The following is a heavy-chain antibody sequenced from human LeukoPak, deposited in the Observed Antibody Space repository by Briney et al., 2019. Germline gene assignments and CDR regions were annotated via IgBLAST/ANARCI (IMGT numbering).Heavy chain of an antibody. CDR3: ARQARSGFDY. D-gene: IGHD3-3*01. V-gene: IGHV3-74*01. CDR1: GFTFTDHW. CDR2: VKSDGGGI. J-gene: IGHJ4*02. Sequence: GGSLRLSCAVSGFTFTDHWFHWVRQAPGKGLEWVSRVKSDGGGINYGDSVKGRFTMSRDNAKNTLYLQMNSLRAEDTAVYYCARQARSGFDYWGQGSLVTVSS.